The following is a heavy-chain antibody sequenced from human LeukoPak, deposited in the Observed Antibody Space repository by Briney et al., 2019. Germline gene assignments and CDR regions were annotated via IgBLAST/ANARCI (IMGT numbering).Heavy chain of an antibody. CDR1: RVSISSGGYY. CDR2: IYSSGST. CDR3: ARGNTRTSATDY. Sequence: SQTLSLTCTVSRVSISSGGYYWSWIRQHPGKGLEWIGYIYSSGSTYYNPSLKSRVTISVATSKNQFSLMLSSVPATATAVYYCARGNTRTSATDYWGQGTLVTVSS. J-gene: IGHJ4*02. D-gene: IGHD2-2*01. V-gene: IGHV4-31*03.